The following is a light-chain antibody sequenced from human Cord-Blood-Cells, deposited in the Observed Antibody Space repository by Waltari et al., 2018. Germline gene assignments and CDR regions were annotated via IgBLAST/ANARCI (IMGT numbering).Light chain of an antibody. Sequence: DIVMTQSPDSLAVSLGERATINCKSSQSVLYSSNNKNYLAWYQQKPGQPPKLLICCASTRESVIPDRFSGSGSGTDFTLPISSLQAEDVAVYYCQQYYSTPYTFGQETKLEIK. CDR2: CAS. V-gene: IGKV4-1*01. CDR1: QSVLYSSNNKNY. J-gene: IGKJ2*01. CDR3: QQYYSTPYT.